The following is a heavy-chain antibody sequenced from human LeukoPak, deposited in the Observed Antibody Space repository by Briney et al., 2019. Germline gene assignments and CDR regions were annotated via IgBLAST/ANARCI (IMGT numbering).Heavy chain of an antibody. CDR2: IWYDGSNK. Sequence: GGSLRLSCAASGFTFSSYGMHWVRQAPGKGLEWVAVIWYDGSNKYYADSVKGRFTISRDNSKNTLYLQMNSLRAEDTAVYYCARATVGSSWSPPLYWGQGTLVTVCS. V-gene: IGHV3-33*01. CDR3: ARATVGSSWSPPLY. CDR1: GFTFSSYG. D-gene: IGHD6-13*01. J-gene: IGHJ4*02.